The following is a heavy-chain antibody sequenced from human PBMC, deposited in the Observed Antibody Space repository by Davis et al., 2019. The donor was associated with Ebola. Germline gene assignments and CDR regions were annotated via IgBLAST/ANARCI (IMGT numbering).Heavy chain of an antibody. Sequence: AASVKVSCKASGYTFTDYYMHWVRQAPGQGLEWMGRINPNTGDTNSAQKFLGRVTITRATSISTAYMEVSRLRSEDTAVYYCARDIDSTSCLYDWGQGTLVTVSS. D-gene: IGHD2-2*01. CDR3: ARDIDSTSCLYD. V-gene: IGHV1-2*06. CDR2: INPNTGDT. CDR1: GYTFTDYY. J-gene: IGHJ4*02.